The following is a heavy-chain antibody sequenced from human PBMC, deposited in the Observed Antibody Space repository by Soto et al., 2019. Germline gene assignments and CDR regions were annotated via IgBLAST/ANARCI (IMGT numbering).Heavy chain of an antibody. CDR1: GGTLSKPI. V-gene: IGHV1-69*02. CDR3: GKTYCGGDCYSLN. J-gene: IGHJ4*02. D-gene: IGHD2-21*02. Sequence: VEVSRKGSGGTLSKPIFRLVGQAPGQGLEWMGRIIPIIGITNYAQKFQGRVTITADKSTTTAYMELSSLRSEDTAVYFCGKTYCGGDCYSLNWGQGTQVTVSS. CDR2: IIPIIGIT.